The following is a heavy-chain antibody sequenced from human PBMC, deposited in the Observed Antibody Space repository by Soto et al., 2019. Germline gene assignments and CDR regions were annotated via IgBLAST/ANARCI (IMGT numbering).Heavy chain of an antibody. J-gene: IGHJ4*01. CDR2: IIPILGIA. V-gene: IGHV1-69*02. CDR3: VCSPALGIYLVFNY. Sequence: SVKVSCKASGGTFSSYTISWVRQAPGQGLEWMGRIIPILGIANYAQKFQGRVTITADKSTSTAYMELSSLRSEDTAIYYCVCSPALGIYLVFNYWGQGTLVTVSS. D-gene: IGHD7-27*01. CDR1: GGTFSSYT.